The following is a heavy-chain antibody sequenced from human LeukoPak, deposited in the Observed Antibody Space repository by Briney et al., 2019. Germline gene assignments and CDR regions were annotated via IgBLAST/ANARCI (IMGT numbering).Heavy chain of an antibody. CDR3: ARATYVGGDYYYYMDV. D-gene: IGHD3-10*01. V-gene: IGHV4-59*01. CDR1: GGSISSYY. CDR2: IYYSGST. Sequence: SETLSLTCTVSGGSISSYYWSWIRQPPGKGLEWIGYIYYSGSTNYNPSLKSRVTISVDTSKNQFSLKLSSVTAADTAVYYCARATYVGGDYYYYMDVWGKGTTVTVSS. J-gene: IGHJ6*03.